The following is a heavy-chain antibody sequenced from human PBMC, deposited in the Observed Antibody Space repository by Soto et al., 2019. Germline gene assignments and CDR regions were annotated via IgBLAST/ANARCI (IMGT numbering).Heavy chain of an antibody. D-gene: IGHD2-15*01. Sequence: ASVKVSCKASGYTFTGYYMHWMRQAPGQGLEWMGWISAYNGNTNYAQKLQGRVTMTTDTSTSTAYMELRSLRSDDTAVYYCASPLQVGHCSGGSCYYYWGQGTLVTVSS. J-gene: IGHJ4*02. CDR2: ISAYNGNT. CDR1: GYTFTGYY. CDR3: ASPLQVGHCSGGSCYYY. V-gene: IGHV1-18*04.